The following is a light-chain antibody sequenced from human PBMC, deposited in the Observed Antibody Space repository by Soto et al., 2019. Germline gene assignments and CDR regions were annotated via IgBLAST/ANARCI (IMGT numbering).Light chain of an antibody. Sequence: IVLTQSPATQSMYPVQRASLSCMASQSVSTTVAWYHQKPGQAPRLLVYGASTRATGIPARFSGSGAGTDFTLTITSLQSEDFGVYFCQQYARYPRTFAQGSKV. J-gene: IGKJ1*01. CDR2: GAS. V-gene: IGKV3-15*01. CDR3: QQYARYPRT. CDR1: QSVSTT.